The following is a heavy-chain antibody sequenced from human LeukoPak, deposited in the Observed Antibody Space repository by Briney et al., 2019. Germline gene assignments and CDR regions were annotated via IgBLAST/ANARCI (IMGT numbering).Heavy chain of an antibody. CDR2: IIPIFGTA. CDR3: AREGEGLGYCSGGTCSWYFDI. V-gene: IGHV1-69*13. J-gene: IGHJ2*01. D-gene: IGHD2-15*01. CDR1: GGTFSSYA. Sequence: GASVKVSCKASGGTFSSYAISWVRQAPGQGLEWMGGIIPIFGTANYAQKFQGRVTITADESTSTANMELRSLKYEDTAVYFCAREGEGLGYCSGGTCSWYFDIWGRGTLVTVSS.